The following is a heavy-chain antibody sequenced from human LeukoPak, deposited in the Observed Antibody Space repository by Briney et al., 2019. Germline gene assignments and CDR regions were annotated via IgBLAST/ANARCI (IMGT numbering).Heavy chain of an antibody. CDR2: INHSGST. CDR3: ARAPSGYRYWYFDL. CDR1: GGSFSGYY. V-gene: IGHV4-34*01. Sequence: KASETLSLTCAVYGGSFSGYYWSWIRQPPGKGLEWIGEINHSGSTNYNPSLKSRVTISVDTSKNQFSLKLSSVTAADTAAYYCARAPSGYRYWYFDLWGRGTLVTVSS. D-gene: IGHD3-22*01. J-gene: IGHJ2*01.